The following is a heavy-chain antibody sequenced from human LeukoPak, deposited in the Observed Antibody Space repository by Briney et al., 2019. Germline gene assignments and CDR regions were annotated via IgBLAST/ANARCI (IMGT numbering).Heavy chain of an antibody. CDR3: AIERITMIVVVMDV. Sequence: ASVTVSCKASGYTFTGYYMHWVRQAPGQGLEWMGWINPNSGGTNYAQKFQGRVTMTRDTSISTAYMELSRLRSDDTAVYYCAIERITMIVVVMDVWGQGTTVTVSS. V-gene: IGHV1-2*02. CDR2: INPNSGGT. D-gene: IGHD3-22*01. J-gene: IGHJ6*02. CDR1: GYTFTGYY.